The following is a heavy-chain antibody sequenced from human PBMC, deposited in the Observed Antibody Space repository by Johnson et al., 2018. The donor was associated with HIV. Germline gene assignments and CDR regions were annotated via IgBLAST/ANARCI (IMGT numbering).Heavy chain of an antibody. CDR2: IIRDATTA. CDR1: GFTFSAYW. Sequence: MQLVESGGGVVQPGRSLRLSCAASGFTFSAYWMHWVRQAPGQGLVWVSRIIRDATTAIYADSVKGRFTISRDNAKNTLYLQMDSLRAEDTAVYYCAKGSRARAVYDFWSGVPDAFDIWGQGTMVTVSS. D-gene: IGHD3-3*01. V-gene: IGHV3-74*02. CDR3: AKGSRARAVYDFWSGVPDAFDI. J-gene: IGHJ3*02.